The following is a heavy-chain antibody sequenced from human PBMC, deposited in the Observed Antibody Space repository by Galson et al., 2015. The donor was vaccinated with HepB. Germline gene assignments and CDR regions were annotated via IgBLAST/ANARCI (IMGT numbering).Heavy chain of an antibody. D-gene: IGHD4-17*01. V-gene: IGHV3-21*01. CDR2: ISSSSSYI. CDR1: GFTFSSYS. CDR3: AREGDSHGDLSYYFDY. Sequence: SLRLSCAASGFTFSSYSMNWVRQAPGKGLEWVSSISSSSSYIYYADSVKGRFTISRDNAKNSLYLQMNSLRAEDTAVYYCAREGDSHGDLSYYFDYWGQGTLVTVSS. J-gene: IGHJ4*02.